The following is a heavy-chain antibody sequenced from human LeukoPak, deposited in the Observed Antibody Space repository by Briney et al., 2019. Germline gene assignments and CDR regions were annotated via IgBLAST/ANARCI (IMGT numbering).Heavy chain of an antibody. CDR1: GFTYNTYP. CDR2: ISFDGSNQ. J-gene: IGHJ4*02. CDR3: ARAGGSTVSHSDY. D-gene: IGHD4-17*01. V-gene: IGHV3-30*04. Sequence: GGSLRLSCAASGFTYNTYPMHWVRQAPGKGPEWVASISFDGSNQYDADSVKGRFTISKDNAKNSLYLQMNSLRAEDTAVYYCARAGGSTVSHSDYWGQGTLVTVSS.